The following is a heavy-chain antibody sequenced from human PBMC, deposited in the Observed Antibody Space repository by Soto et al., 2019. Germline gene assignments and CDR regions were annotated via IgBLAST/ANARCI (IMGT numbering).Heavy chain of an antibody. CDR2: INPISGVT. D-gene: IGHD2-15*01. V-gene: IGHV1-2*02. J-gene: IGHJ6*02. CDR3: ARARVGGGYYYDGVDV. CDR1: GYTFSGYY. Sequence: ASVKVSCKASGYTFSGYYMYWVRQAPGQGLDWMGGINPISGVTNYAQKFQGRVTMTRDTSMSTAYMELSSLRSDDTAVYYCARARVGGGYYYDGVDVWGQGTTVTV.